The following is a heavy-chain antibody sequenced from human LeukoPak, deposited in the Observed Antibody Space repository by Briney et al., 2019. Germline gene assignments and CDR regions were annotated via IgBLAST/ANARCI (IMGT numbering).Heavy chain of an antibody. CDR2: IYYSGST. D-gene: IGHD2-2*01. CDR1: GGSISSDDYY. CDR3: ARVPGPDIVVVPAAYYFDY. V-gene: IGHV4-30-4*01. J-gene: IGHJ4*02. Sequence: SETLSLTCTVSGGSISSDDYYWSWIRQPPGKGLEWIGYIYYSGSTYYNPSLKSRVTISVDTSKNQFSLKLSSVTAADTAVYYCARVPGPDIVVVPAAYYFDYWGQGTLVTVSS.